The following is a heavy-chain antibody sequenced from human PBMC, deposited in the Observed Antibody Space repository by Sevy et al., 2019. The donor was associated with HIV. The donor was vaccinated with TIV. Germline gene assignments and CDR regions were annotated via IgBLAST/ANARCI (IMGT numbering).Heavy chain of an antibody. Sequence: GGCLRLSCVTSGFSFSDYHMSCIRLAPGKGLEWISHITSSHGAKVYADSVRGRFDISRDNARKSVYLQMNRLQVEDMASYFCVGRRYRVGHCWSYFFDFWGQGTAVNVSS. V-gene: IGHV3-11*01. CDR3: VGRRYRVGHCWSYFFDF. D-gene: IGHD5-18*01. CDR2: ITSSHGAK. CDR1: GFSFSDYH. J-gene: IGHJ4*02.